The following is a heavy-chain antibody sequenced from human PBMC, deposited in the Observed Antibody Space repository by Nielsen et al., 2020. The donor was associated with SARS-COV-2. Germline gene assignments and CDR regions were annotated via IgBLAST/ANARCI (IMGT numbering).Heavy chain of an antibody. V-gene: IGHV1-69*01. Sequence: KVSCKASGYTFTSYGISWVRQAPGQGLEWMGGIIPIFGTANYAQKFQGRVTITADESTSTAYMELSSLRSEDTAVYYCASGGEMATIPHYWGQGTLVTVSS. D-gene: IGHD5-24*01. J-gene: IGHJ4*02. CDR3: ASGGEMATIPHY. CDR1: GYTFTSYG. CDR2: IIPIFGTA.